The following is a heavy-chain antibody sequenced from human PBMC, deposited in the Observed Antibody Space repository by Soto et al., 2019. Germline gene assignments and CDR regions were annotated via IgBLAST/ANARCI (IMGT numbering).Heavy chain of an antibody. Sequence: QVQLVESGGGVVQPGRSLRLSCAASGFTFSSYGMHWVRQAPGKGLEWVAVISYDGSNKYYADSVKGRFTISRDNSKNTLYLQMNSLRAEDTAVYYWADVRYYYCSGGLDYWGQGTLVTVSS. CDR3: ADVRYYYCSGGLDY. CDR2: ISYDGSNK. J-gene: IGHJ4*02. CDR1: GFTFSSYG. V-gene: IGHV3-30*03. D-gene: IGHD3-10*01.